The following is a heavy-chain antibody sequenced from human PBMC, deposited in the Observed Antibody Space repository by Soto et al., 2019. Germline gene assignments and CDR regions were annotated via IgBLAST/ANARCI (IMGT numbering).Heavy chain of an antibody. CDR3: ATSGSGWYGGGTWFDP. D-gene: IGHD6-19*01. J-gene: IGHJ5*02. CDR1: GYTLTELS. CDR2: FDPEDGET. Sequence: GGSVKVSCKVSGYTLTELSMHWVRQAPGKGLEWMGGFDPEDGETIYAQKFQGRVTMTEDTSTDTAYMELSSLRSEDTAVYYCATSGSGWYGGGTWFDPWGQGTLVTVSS. V-gene: IGHV1-24*01.